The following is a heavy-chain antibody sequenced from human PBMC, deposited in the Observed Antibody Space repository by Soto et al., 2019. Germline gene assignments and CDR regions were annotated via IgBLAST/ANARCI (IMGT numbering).Heavy chain of an antibody. CDR1: GGTFSSYT. CDR2: IIPILGIA. J-gene: IGHJ4*02. Sequence: QVQLVQSGAEVKKPGSSVKVSCKASGGTFSSYTISWVRQAPGQGLEWMGRIIPILGIANYAQKFQGRVTITADKSTSTAYMELSSLRSEDTAVYYCARENGDYDSWYFDYWGQGTLVTVSS. V-gene: IGHV1-69*08. CDR3: ARENGDYDSWYFDY. D-gene: IGHD4-17*01.